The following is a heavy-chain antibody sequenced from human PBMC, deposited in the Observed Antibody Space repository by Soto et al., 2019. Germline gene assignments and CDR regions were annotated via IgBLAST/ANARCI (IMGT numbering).Heavy chain of an antibody. J-gene: IGHJ4*02. Sequence: LVKVSCKASGYTFTSYGISWVRQAPGQGLEWMGWIRAYNGNTNYAQKLQGSVSMTTETSKSTDYMEMSSMRSDDTAVYYCARGLYYYDSSGYWFDYWGQGTLVTVSS. CDR2: IRAYNGNT. D-gene: IGHD3-22*01. CDR3: ARGLYYYDSSGYWFDY. CDR1: GYTFTSYG. V-gene: IGHV1-18*01.